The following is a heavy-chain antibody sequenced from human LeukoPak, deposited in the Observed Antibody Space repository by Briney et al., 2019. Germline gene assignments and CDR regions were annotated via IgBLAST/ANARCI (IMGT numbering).Heavy chain of an antibody. D-gene: IGHD6-6*01. CDR2: IRNKANNYAT. Sequence: PGGSLRLSCAASGFTFSVSAMYWVRQASGKGLGWVGRIRNKANNYATAYAASLKGRFTISRDDSKNTEYLQMNSLETEDTAMYYCTYTSSSGVVYWGQGTLVTVSS. J-gene: IGHJ4*02. CDR3: TYTSSSGVVY. CDR1: GFTFSVSA. V-gene: IGHV3-73*01.